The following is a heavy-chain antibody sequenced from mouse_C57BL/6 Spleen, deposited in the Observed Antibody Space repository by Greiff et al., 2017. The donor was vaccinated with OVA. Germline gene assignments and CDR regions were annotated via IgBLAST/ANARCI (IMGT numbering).Heavy chain of an antibody. CDR2: IYPGSGST. CDR3: VGYSNSSAMDY. Sequence: VKLQQPGAELVKPGASVKMSCKASGYTFTSYWITWVKQRPGQGLEWIGDIYPGSGSTNYNEKFKSKATLTVDTSSSTAYMQLSSLTSEDSAVYYCVGYSNSSAMDYWGQGTSVTVSS. J-gene: IGHJ4*01. D-gene: IGHD2-5*01. CDR1: GYTFTSYW. V-gene: IGHV1-55*01.